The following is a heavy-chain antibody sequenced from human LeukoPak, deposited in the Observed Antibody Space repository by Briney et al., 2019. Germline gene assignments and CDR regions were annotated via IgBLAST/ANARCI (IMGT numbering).Heavy chain of an antibody. J-gene: IGHJ6*02. CDR1: GYTFTSYY. CDR2: INPSGGST. V-gene: IGHV1-46*01. D-gene: IGHD5-24*01. CDR3: ARDMLGRLQLVSRLLSIMDV. Sequence: ASVKVSCKASGYTFTSYYMHWVRQAPGQGLGWMGIINPSGGSTSYAQKFQGRVTMTRDTSTSTVYMELSSLRSEDTAVYYCARDMLGRLQLVSRLLSIMDVWGQGTTVTVSS.